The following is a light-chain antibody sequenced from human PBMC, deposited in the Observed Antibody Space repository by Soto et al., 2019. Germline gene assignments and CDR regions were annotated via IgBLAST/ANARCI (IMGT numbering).Light chain of an antibody. CDR2: GVS. CDR1: QSVSSTY. Sequence: IVVTQSRGTLSLSPGPRPTLGCRASQSVSSTYLAWYQQKTGQAPRLXIYGVSTRATGIPDRFSGSESGTDSNLTISGLETEDFAVYYCQQYGSSPRTFGQGTKVDI. CDR3: QQYGSSPRT. J-gene: IGKJ1*01. V-gene: IGKV3-20*01.